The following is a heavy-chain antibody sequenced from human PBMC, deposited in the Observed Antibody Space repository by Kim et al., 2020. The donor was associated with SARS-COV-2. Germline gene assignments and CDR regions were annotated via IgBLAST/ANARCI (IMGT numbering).Heavy chain of an antibody. D-gene: IGHD3-10*01. CDR1: GFTIRNYA. CDR3: AKDRDYGNPPYGMNV. J-gene: IGHJ6*02. V-gene: IGHV3-23*01. Sequence: GGSLRLSCAASGFTIRNYAITWVRQAPGKGLDWVSSISGSGDSTYYAGSVKGRFTISRDNSKNTFYLQMNSLRVEDTALYYCAKDRDYGNPPYGMNVWG. CDR2: ISGSGDST.